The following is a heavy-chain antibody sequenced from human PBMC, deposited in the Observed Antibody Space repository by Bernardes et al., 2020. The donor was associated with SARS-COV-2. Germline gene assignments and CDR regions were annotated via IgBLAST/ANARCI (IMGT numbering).Heavy chain of an antibody. CDR2: IKQDGSEK. D-gene: IGHD3-3*01. CDR3: ARDKGYDFWSGYDHPGAGYDY. J-gene: IGHJ4*02. V-gene: IGHV3-7*04. Sequence: GGSLRLSCAASGFTFSSYWMSWVRQAPGKGLEWVANIKQDGSEKYYVDSVKGRFTISRDNAKNSLYLQMNSLRAEDTAVYYCARDKGYDFWSGYDHPGAGYDYWGQGTLVTVSS. CDR1: GFTFSSYW.